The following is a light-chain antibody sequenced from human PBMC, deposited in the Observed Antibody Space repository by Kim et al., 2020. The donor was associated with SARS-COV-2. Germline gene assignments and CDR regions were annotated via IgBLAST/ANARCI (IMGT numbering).Light chain of an antibody. CDR1: QSISSTY. CDR2: AAS. V-gene: IGKV3-20*01. J-gene: IGKJ1*01. CDR3: QQYRSSLWA. Sequence: PGERATLSCRASQSISSTYLAWYQQKPGQAPRLLIYAASSRATGIPDRFSGRVSGTDFTLTISRLEPEDFAMYYCQQYRSSLWAFGQGTKVDIK.